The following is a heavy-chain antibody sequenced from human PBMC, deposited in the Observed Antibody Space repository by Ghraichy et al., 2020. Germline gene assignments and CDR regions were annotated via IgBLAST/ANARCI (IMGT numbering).Heavy chain of an antibody. CDR3: ARARTEVQYYDFWSGYYRRFDP. V-gene: IGHV1-8*01. CDR1: GYTFTSYD. D-gene: IGHD3-3*01. CDR2: MNPNSGNT. Sequence: ASVKVSCKASGYTFTSYDINWVRQATGQGLEWMGWMNPNSGNTGYAQKFQGRVTMTRNTSISTAYMELSSLRSEDTAVYYCARARTEVQYYDFWSGYYRRFDPWGQGTLVTVSS. J-gene: IGHJ5*02.